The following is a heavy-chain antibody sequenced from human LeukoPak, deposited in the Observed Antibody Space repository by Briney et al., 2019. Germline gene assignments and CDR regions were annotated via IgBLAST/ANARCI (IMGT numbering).Heavy chain of an antibody. V-gene: IGHV3-66*02. CDR2: IYSDGGT. D-gene: IGHD3-16*01. J-gene: IGHJ5*01. CDR1: GFTVSAKY. Sequence: PGGSLRLSCAASGFTVSAKYMSWVRQGPGKGLDWISSIYSDGGTNYADSVKGRFTISRDNSKNTLYLQMNSLRPEDTAVYYCARDCGFGGPGGDNWFDSWGQGALVTVSS. CDR3: ARDCGFGGPGGDNWFDS.